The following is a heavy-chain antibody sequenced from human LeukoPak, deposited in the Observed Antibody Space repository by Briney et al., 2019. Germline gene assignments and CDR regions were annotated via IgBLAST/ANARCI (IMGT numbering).Heavy chain of an antibody. CDR1: GFTFNTYG. CDR3: AMKYYYDSSGYQLDY. Sequence: GGSLRLSCVASGFTFNTYGMHWVRQAPGKGLEWVAFILYDGSNKFYAASVRGRFTISRKNSKNNLYLQKKSLRAEDETVYYCAMKYYYDSSGYQLDYWGQGTLVTVSS. J-gene: IGHJ4*02. CDR2: ILYDGSNK. D-gene: IGHD3-22*01. V-gene: IGHV3-30*02.